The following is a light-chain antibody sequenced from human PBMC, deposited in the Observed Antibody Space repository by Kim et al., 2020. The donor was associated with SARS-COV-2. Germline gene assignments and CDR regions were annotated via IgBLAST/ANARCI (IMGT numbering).Light chain of an antibody. CDR3: QQYDPSFPYT. CDR1: ETISSDY. CDR2: GAS. J-gene: IGKJ2*01. V-gene: IGKV3-20*01. Sequence: EIVLTQSPVTLSLSPGERTTLSCRTSETISSDYVAWYRHKPGQAPRLLIYGASTMATGIPERFSGSGSGTDFTLTISRLEPEDFAVYYCQQYDPSFPYTFGQGTKLEI.